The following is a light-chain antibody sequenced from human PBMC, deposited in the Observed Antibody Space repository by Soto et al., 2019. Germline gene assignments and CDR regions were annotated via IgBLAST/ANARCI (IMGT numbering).Light chain of an antibody. J-gene: IGKJ2*01. CDR1: QSVGSY. Sequence: PGDRVTLSCRASQSVGSYLVWYQQKPGQAPRLLIYGASNRATDIPARFSGSGSGTDFTLTISSLEPEDFAVYYCQHRSNGFGQGTKLEIK. CDR2: GAS. V-gene: IGKV3-11*01. CDR3: QHRSNG.